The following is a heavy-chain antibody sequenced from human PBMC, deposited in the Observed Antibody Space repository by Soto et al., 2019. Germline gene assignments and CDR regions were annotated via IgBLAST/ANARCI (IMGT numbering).Heavy chain of an antibody. J-gene: IGHJ6*02. V-gene: IGHV3-33*01. CDR2: IWYDGKKK. Sequence: ESVGGVVQPGRSLRLSCAASGFTFNNYGLHWVRQAPGKGLEWVAVIWYDGKKKYYAESVKGRFTISRDTSTNTLYLQMDSLGAEDTAVYYCARDDRASGWYAAMDVWGQGTTVTVSS. CDR1: GFTFNNYG. D-gene: IGHD6-19*01. CDR3: ARDDRASGWYAAMDV.